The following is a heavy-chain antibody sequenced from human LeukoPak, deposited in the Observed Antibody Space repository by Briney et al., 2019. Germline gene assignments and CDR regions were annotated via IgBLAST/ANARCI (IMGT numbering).Heavy chain of an antibody. CDR2: IKQDGSEK. CDR1: GFTFSSYW. Sequence: PGGSLRLSCAASGFTFSSYWMSWVRQAPGKGLEWVANIKQDGSEKYYVDSVKGRFTISRDNAKNSLYLQMNSLRAEDTAVYYCARRAGGWSYYYYYMDVWGKGTTVTVSS. CDR3: ARRAGGWSYYYYYMDV. D-gene: IGHD6-19*01. V-gene: IGHV3-7*01. J-gene: IGHJ6*03.